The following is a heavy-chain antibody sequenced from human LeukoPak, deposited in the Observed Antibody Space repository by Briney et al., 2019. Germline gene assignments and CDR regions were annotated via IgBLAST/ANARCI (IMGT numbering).Heavy chain of an antibody. CDR3: ARYDSGSSGRWFDP. D-gene: IGHD1-26*01. Sequence: GGSLRLSCAASGFTFRNYGMHWVRQAPGKGLEWVAIISYDGSNEYYADSVKGRFTISRDNSKNTLYLHMNSRTGYDAAVYYCARYDSGSSGRWFDPWGQGTLVTVSS. CDR1: GFTFRNYG. CDR2: ISYDGSNE. J-gene: IGHJ5*02. V-gene: IGHV3-30*03.